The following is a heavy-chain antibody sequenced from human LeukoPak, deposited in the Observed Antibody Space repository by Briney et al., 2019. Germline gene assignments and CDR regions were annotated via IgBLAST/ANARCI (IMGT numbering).Heavy chain of an antibody. CDR3: TRTSGSYYEYYFDY. V-gene: IGHV3-49*03. J-gene: IGHJ4*02. Sequence: GRYLRLSCTASGFTFGDYAMSWFRQAPGKGREWVGFIRSKAYGGTTEYAASVKGRFTISRDDSKSIAYLQMNSLKTEDTAVYYCTRTSGSYYEYYFDYWGQGTLVTVSS. CDR2: IRSKAYGGTT. D-gene: IGHD1-26*01. CDR1: GFTFGDYA.